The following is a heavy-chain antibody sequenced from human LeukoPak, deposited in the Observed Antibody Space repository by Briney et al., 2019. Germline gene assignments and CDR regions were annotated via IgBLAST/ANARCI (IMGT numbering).Heavy chain of an antibody. J-gene: IGHJ4*02. CDR1: GXSIDSYY. D-gene: IGHD5-12*01. CDR2: IYYRGTT. Sequence: SETLSLTCTASGXSIDSYYWSWIRQPPGKGLEWIGYIYYRGTTSYNPFLKSRVTISVDTSKNQFSLKLNSVTAADTAVYYCARLPRYGGYDHFDYWGQGILVIVSS. V-gene: IGHV4-59*12. CDR3: ARLPRYGGYDHFDY.